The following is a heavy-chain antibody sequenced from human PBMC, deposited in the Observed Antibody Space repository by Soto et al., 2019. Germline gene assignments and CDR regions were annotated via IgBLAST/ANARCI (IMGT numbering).Heavy chain of an antibody. Sequence: QVQLVQSGAEVKKPGSSVKVSCKASGGTFSSYTISWVRQAPGQGLEWMGRIIPILGIANYAQKCQGRVTITADKSNSTAYMELSSLRSADKAVYYCARDMGYWGQGTLVTVSS. V-gene: IGHV1-69*08. J-gene: IGHJ4*02. CDR3: ARDMGY. CDR1: GGTFSSYT. D-gene: IGHD3-10*01. CDR2: IIPILGIA.